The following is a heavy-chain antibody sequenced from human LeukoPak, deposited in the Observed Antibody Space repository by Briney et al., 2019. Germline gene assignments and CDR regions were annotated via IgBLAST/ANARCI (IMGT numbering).Heavy chain of an antibody. Sequence: GGSLRLSCAASGFTFDDYAMHWVRQAPGKGLEWVSGISWNSGSIGYADSVKGRFTISRDNAKNSLYLQMNSLRAEDTAVYYCARGLSGYYRGGAFDIWGQGTMVTVSS. V-gene: IGHV3-9*01. CDR2: ISWNSGSI. D-gene: IGHD3-22*01. CDR3: ARGLSGYYRGGAFDI. CDR1: GFTFDDYA. J-gene: IGHJ3*02.